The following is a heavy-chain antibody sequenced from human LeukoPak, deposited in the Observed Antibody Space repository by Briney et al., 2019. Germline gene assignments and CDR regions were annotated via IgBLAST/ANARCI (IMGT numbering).Heavy chain of an antibody. V-gene: IGHV3-66*01. CDR3: ARKNGLDY. CDR2: IYSGGSA. CDR1: GFTFSSYN. Sequence: GGSLRLSCAASGFTFSSYNMNWVRQAPGKGLEWVSVIYSGGSAYYADSVKGRFTISRDNAKNSLYLQMDSLRAEDTAVYYCARKNGLDYWGQGTLVTVSS. J-gene: IGHJ4*02.